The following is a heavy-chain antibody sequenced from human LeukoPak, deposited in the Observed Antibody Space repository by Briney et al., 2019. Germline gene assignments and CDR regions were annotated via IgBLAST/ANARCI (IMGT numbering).Heavy chain of an antibody. Sequence: PSETLSLTCTVSGGSISSYYWSWIRQPPGKGLEWIGYIYYGGSTNYNPSLKSRVTISVDTSKNQFSLKLSSVTAADTAVYYCARHPETAMVEAFDIWGQGTMVTVSS. J-gene: IGHJ3*02. CDR3: ARHPETAMVEAFDI. CDR2: IYYGGST. D-gene: IGHD5-18*01. V-gene: IGHV4-59*08. CDR1: GGSISSYY.